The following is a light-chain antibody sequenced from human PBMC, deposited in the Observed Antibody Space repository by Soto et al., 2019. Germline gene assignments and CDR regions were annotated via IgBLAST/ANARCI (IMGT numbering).Light chain of an antibody. Sequence: QSVLTQPPSASGSPGQSVTISCTGTSSDVGGYNYVSWYQQHPGKAPKLMIYEVNERPSGVPDRFSGSKSGNTASLTVSVLRAEDEADYYCSSYAGTNNVLFGGGTKLTVL. CDR2: EVN. V-gene: IGLV2-8*01. J-gene: IGLJ3*02. CDR1: SSDVGGYNY. CDR3: SSYAGTNNVL.